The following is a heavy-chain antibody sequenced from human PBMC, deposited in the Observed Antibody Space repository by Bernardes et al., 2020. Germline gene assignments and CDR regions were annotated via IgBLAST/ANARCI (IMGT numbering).Heavy chain of an antibody. CDR1: DGSASTYY. Sequence: SEPLSLTCTVSDGSASTYYWSWIRQPPGKGLEWIGYISYSGTTNYNPSLKSRVTISVDTSKNQFSLKLSSVTAADTAVYYCARRTAVDYFDYWGQGTLVTVSS. J-gene: IGHJ4*02. CDR2: ISYSGTT. V-gene: IGHV4-59*02. D-gene: IGHD5-18*01. CDR3: ARRTAVDYFDY.